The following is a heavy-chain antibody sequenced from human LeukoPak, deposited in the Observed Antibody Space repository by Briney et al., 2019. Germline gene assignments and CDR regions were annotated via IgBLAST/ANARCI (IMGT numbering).Heavy chain of an antibody. CDR1: GYTFTSHD. Sequence: ASVKVSCKASGYTFTSHDINWVRQATGQGLEWMGWMNPNSGNTGSAQKFQGRVTTTRNTSISTAYMELSSLRSEDTAIYYCARGRGSGSNYRRLDYWGQGSLVTVSS. CDR2: MNPNSGNT. D-gene: IGHD1-26*01. V-gene: IGHV1-8*03. CDR3: ARGRGSGSNYRRLDY. J-gene: IGHJ4*02.